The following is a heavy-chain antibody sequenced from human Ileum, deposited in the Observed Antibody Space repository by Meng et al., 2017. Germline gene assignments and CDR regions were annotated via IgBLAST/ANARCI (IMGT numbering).Heavy chain of an antibody. Sequence: GESLKISCAASGFTFDEYSMNWVRQTPGKGLEWVSGINWNGASTSYADSVKGRFSISRDNAKNSLYLQMNSLRAEDTAFYHCVREFYGSGSYYDNYFDPWGQGTLVTVSS. CDR3: VREFYGSGSYYDNYFDP. V-gene: IGHV3-20*01. D-gene: IGHD3-10*01. CDR1: GFTFDEYS. J-gene: IGHJ5*02. CDR2: INWNGAST.